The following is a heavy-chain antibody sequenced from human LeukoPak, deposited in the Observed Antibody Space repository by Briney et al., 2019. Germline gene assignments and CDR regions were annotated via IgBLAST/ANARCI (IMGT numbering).Heavy chain of an antibody. CDR3: ARGVVVVTAILLHFDY. CDR1: GFTFSDYY. D-gene: IGHD2-21*02. V-gene: IGHV3-11*01. Sequence: GGSLRLSCAASGFTFSDYYMSWIRQAPGKGLEWVSYISSSGSTIYYADSVKGRFTISRDNAKNSLYLQMNSLRAEDTAVYYCARGVVVVTAILLHFDYWGQGTLVTVSS. J-gene: IGHJ4*02. CDR2: ISSSGSTI.